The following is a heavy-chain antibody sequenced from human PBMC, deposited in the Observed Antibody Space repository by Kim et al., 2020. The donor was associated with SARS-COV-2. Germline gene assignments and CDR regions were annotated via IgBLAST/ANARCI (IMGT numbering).Heavy chain of an antibody. CDR1: GFTFSSYG. Sequence: GGSLRLSCAASGFTFSSYGMHWVRQAPGKGLEWVAVILYDGSNKYYADSVKGRFTISRDNSKNTLYLQMNSLRAEDTAVYYCARAGSAYCGGDCYYGDYWGQGTLVTVSS. CDR2: ILYDGSNK. J-gene: IGHJ4*02. D-gene: IGHD2-21*02. CDR3: ARAGSAYCGGDCYYGDY. V-gene: IGHV3-30*03.